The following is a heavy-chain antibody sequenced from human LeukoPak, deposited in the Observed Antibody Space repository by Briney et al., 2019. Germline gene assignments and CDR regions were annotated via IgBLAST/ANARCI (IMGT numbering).Heavy chain of an antibody. V-gene: IGHV3-7*01. J-gene: IGHJ4*02. CDR3: ARDRQTAY. CDR1: GFTFSNYW. D-gene: IGHD1-14*01. CDR2: VKQDGSEK. Sequence: GGSLRLSCAASGFTFSNYWLTWVRQAPGQGLEWVANVKQDGSEKHYVDSVKGRFTISRDNAKNSLYLQMNSLRAEDTAVYYCARDRQTAYWGQGTLVTVSS.